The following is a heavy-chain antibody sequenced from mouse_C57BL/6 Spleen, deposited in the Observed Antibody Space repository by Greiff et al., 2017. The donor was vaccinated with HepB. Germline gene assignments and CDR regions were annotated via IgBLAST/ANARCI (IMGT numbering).Heavy chain of an antibody. CDR2: INPNYGTT. CDR1: GYSFTDYN. J-gene: IGHJ3*01. V-gene: IGHV1-39*01. Sequence: VHVKQSGPELVKPGASVKISCKASGYSFTDYNMNWVKQSNGKSLEWIGVINPNYGTTSYNQKFKGKATLTVDQSSSTAYMQLNSLTSEDSAVYYCAIGEGRSRSFAYWGQGTLVTVSA. D-gene: IGHD1-1*01. CDR3: AIGEGRSRSFAY.